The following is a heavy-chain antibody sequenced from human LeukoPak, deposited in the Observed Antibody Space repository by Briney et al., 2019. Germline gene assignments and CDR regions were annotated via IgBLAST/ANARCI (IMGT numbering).Heavy chain of an antibody. CDR1: GGSISSYY. D-gene: IGHD1-26*01. Sequence: PSETLSPTCTVSGGSISSYYWSWIRQPPGKGLEWIGYIYYSGSTNYNPSLKSRVTISVDTSKNQFSLKLSSVTAADTAVYYCARGRYSGSPGLHDYWGQGTLVTVSS. J-gene: IGHJ4*02. CDR2: IYYSGST. V-gene: IGHV4-59*01. CDR3: ARGRYSGSPGLHDY.